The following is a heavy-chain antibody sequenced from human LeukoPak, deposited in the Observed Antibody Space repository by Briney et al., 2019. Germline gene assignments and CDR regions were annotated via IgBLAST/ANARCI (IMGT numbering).Heavy chain of an antibody. CDR1: GGSISSSNW. CDR2: IYHSGTT. V-gene: IGHV4-4*02. CDR3: ARDLRFCSDTRCFDWFDP. D-gene: IGHD2-2*01. J-gene: IGHJ5*02. Sequence: TSGTLSLTCAVAGGSISSSNWWNWVRQPPGKGLEWIGEIYHSGTTNYNPSLKSRVTISVDKSKNQLSLKLISVSAADTAVYYCARDLRFCSDTRCFDWFDPWGQGTLVTVSS.